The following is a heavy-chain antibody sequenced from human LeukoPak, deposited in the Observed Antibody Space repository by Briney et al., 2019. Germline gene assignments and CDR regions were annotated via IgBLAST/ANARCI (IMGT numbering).Heavy chain of an antibody. CDR3: ARAVGWLQSLDY. Sequence: GGSLRLSCAASGFTFSDSYMSWIRQAPGKGLEWVSYISSDTIYTIYADSVKGRFTISRDNAKNSLYLQMNSLRDEDTAVYYCARAVGWLQSLDYWGQGTLVTVSS. D-gene: IGHD5-24*01. V-gene: IGHV3-11*06. CDR2: ISSDTIYT. CDR1: GFTFSDSY. J-gene: IGHJ4*02.